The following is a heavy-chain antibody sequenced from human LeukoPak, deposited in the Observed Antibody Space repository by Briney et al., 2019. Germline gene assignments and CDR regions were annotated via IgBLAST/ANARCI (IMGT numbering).Heavy chain of an antibody. Sequence: SETLSLTCTVSGDSISSSDSYWSWIRQPPGKGLEWIGFIYRSGSTYYNPSLKSRVTISVDTSKNQFSLKLNSVTAADTAVYYCASCRAHWFGPWGQGMLVTVSS. V-gene: IGHV4-30-4*01. CDR1: GDSISSSDSY. J-gene: IGHJ5*02. CDR3: ASCRAHWFGP. CDR2: IYRSGST.